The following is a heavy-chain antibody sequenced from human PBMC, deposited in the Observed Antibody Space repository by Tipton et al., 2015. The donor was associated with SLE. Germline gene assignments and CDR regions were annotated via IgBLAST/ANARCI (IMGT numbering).Heavy chain of an antibody. CDR1: GFTFSSYW. CDR3: ARDRRGGSGAEYFQH. J-gene: IGHJ1*01. V-gene: IGHV3-7*03. CDR2: IKEDGSEK. Sequence: SLRLSCAASGFTFSSYWMSWVRQAPGKGLEWVANIKEDGSEKYYVDSVKGRFTISRDNAKDSLYLQMNSLRAEDTAVYYCARDRRGGSGAEYFQHWGQGTLVTVSS. D-gene: IGHD3-16*01.